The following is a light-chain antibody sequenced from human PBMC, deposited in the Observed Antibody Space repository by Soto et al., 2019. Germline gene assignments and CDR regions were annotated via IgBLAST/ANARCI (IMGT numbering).Light chain of an antibody. J-gene: IGKJ1*01. CDR1: QSVSSF. Sequence: DIVLTQSPATLSVSPGERATLSCRASQSVSSFLAWYQQKPGQPPRILIYGASTRATGIPARFSGSGSGTEFTLTISRLQAEDFEVYYCQHYNNSPGTFGQGTKVDIK. CDR2: GAS. V-gene: IGKV3-15*01. CDR3: QHYNNSPGT.